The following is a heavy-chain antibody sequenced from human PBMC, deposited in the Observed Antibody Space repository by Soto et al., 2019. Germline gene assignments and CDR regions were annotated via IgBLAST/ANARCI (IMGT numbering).Heavy chain of an antibody. CDR3: AKDLSMEWLRRTTFFPPSVRLMDV. V-gene: IGHV3-30*18. J-gene: IGHJ6*02. Sequence: GGSLRLSCAASGFTFSSYGMHWVRQAPGKGLEWVAVISYDGSNKYYADSVKGRFTISRDNSKNTLYLQMNSLRAEDTAVYYCAKDLSMEWLRRTTFFPPSVRLMDVWGQGTTVTVSS. CDR1: GFTFSSYG. D-gene: IGHD5-12*01. CDR2: ISYDGSNK.